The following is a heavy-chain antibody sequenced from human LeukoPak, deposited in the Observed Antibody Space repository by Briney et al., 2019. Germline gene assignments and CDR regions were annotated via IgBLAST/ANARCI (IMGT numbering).Heavy chain of an antibody. CDR3: ATYYDILTGYYPRRDY. CDR1: GFTFSSYE. J-gene: IGHJ4*02. Sequence: PGGSLRLSCAAYGFTFSSYEMNWVRQAPGKGLEWVSYISSSGSTIYYADSVKGRFTISRDNAKNSLYLQMNSLRAEDTAVYYCATYYDILTGYYPRRDYWGQGTLVTVSS. CDR2: ISSSGSTI. D-gene: IGHD3-9*01. V-gene: IGHV3-48*03.